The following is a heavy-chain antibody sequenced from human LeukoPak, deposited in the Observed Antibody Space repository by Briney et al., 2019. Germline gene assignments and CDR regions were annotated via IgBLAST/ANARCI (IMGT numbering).Heavy chain of an antibody. D-gene: IGHD3-10*01. J-gene: IGHJ4*02. CDR1: GGSISSGGYS. CDR3: ASPTYYGSGSYSPYYFDY. Sequence: SQTLSLTCAVSGGSISSGGYSWSWIRQPPGEGLEWIGYIFYGGNTYYNPSLKSRVSISADTSKNQFSLKLSSVTATDTAVYYCASPTYYGSGSYSPYYFDYWGQGTLVTVSS. V-gene: IGHV4-30-4*07. CDR2: IFYGGNT.